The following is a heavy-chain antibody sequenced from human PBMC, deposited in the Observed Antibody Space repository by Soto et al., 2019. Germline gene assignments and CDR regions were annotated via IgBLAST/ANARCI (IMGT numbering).Heavy chain of an antibody. D-gene: IGHD3-3*02. Sequence: ASVKVSCKASGYTFTSNNIHWVRRAPGQGLEWMGRLNPSSGGTIYAQKFQDRVSMIRDTSTSTVYMELSSLRSDDTAVYYCVRDLAFDGRGRWFDPWGQGSLVTVS. J-gene: IGHJ5*02. CDR2: LNPSSGGT. CDR1: GYTFTSNN. V-gene: IGHV1-46*01. CDR3: VRDLAFDGRGRWFDP.